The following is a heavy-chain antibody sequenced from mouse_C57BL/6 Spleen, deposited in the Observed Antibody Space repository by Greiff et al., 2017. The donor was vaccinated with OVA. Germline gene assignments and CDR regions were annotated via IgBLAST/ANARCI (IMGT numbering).Heavy chain of an antibody. Sequence: QVQLQQPGAELVRPGSSVKLSCKASGYTFTSYWMHWVKQRPIQGLEWIGNIDPSDSETHYNQKFKVKATLTVDKSSSTAYMQLSSLTSEDSAVYYCARRGYGSIFDYWGQGTTLTVSS. CDR1: GYTFTSYW. V-gene: IGHV1-52*01. J-gene: IGHJ2*01. CDR2: IDPSDSET. CDR3: ARRGYGSIFDY. D-gene: IGHD1-1*01.